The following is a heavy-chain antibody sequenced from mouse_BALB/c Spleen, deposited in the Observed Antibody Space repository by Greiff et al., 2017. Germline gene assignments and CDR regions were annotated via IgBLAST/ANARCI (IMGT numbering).Heavy chain of an antibody. Sequence: QDQLQQSGPGLVAPSQSLSITCTVSGFSLTSYGVHWVRQPPGKGLEWLGVIWAGGSTNYNSALMSRLSISKDNSKSQVFLKMNSLQTDDTAMYYCARAAGTDAMDYWGQGTSVTVSS. CDR2: IWAGGST. CDR3: ARAAGTDAMDY. D-gene: IGHD3-3*01. J-gene: IGHJ4*01. CDR1: GFSLTSYG. V-gene: IGHV2-9*02.